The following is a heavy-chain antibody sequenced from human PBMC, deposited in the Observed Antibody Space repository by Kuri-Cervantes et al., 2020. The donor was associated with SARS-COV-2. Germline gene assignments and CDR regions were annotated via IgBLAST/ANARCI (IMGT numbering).Heavy chain of an antibody. J-gene: IGHJ6*02. V-gene: IGHV4-30-4*01. CDR3: ARVHLKRITIFGGVTPSYGMDV. Sequence: SETLSLTCTVSGGSISSGDYYWSWIRQPPGKGREWIGYIYYSGSTYYNPSLKSRVTISVDTSKNQFSLKLSSVTAADTAVYYCARVHLKRITIFGGVTPSYGMDVWGQGTTVTVSS. CDR2: IYYSGST. D-gene: IGHD3-3*01. CDR1: GGSISSGDYY.